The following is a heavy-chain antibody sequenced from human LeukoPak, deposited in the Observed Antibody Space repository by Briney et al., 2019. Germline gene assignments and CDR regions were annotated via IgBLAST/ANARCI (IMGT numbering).Heavy chain of an antibody. CDR3: ARGSYYDSSGYYGPRIYYFDY. J-gene: IGHJ4*02. D-gene: IGHD3-22*01. V-gene: IGHV4-34*01. CDR2: INHSGST. CDR1: GGSFSGYY. Sequence: SETLSLTCAVYGGSFSGYYWSWIRQPPGKGLEWIGEINHSGSTNYDPSLKSRVTISVDTSKNQFSLKLSSVTAADTAVYYCARGSYYDSSGYYGPRIYYFDYWGQGTLVTVSS.